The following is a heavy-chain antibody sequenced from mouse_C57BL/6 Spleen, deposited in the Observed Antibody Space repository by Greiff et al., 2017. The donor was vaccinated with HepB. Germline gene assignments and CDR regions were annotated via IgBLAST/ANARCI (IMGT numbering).Heavy chain of an antibody. D-gene: IGHD1-1*01. CDR1: GFTFSDYG. V-gene: IGHV5-17*01. Sequence: EVMLVESGGGLVKPGGSLKLSCAASGFTFSDYGMHWVRQAPEKGLEWVAYISRGSSTIYYADTVKGRFTISRDNAKNTLFLQMTSLGSEDTAMYYCARGGFTTLVFDYWGQGTTLTVSS. CDR2: ISRGSSTI. J-gene: IGHJ2*01. CDR3: ARGGFTTLVFDY.